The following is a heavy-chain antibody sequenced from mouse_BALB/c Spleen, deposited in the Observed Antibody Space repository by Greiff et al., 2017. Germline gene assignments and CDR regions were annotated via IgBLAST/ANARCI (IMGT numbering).Heavy chain of an antibody. CDR3: ARALYGYDEVYYAMDY. J-gene: IGHJ4*01. D-gene: IGHD2-2*01. CDR1: GFSLTGYG. CDR2: IWAGGST. V-gene: IGHV2-9*02. Sequence: QVQLKESGPGLVAPSQSLSITCTVSGFSLTGYGVHWVRQPPGKGLEWLGVIWAGGSTNYNSALMSRLSISKDNSKSQVFLKMNSLQTDDTAMYYCARALYGYDEVYYAMDYWGQGTSVTVSS.